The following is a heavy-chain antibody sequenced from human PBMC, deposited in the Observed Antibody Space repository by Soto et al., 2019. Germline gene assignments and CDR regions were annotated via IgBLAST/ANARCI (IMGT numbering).Heavy chain of an antibody. CDR3: ASDLGDGYYFDY. Sequence: SETLSLTCAVYGGSFSGYYWTWIRQPPGTGLEWIGEINHSGSTNYNPSLKSRVTISVDTPKNQFSLKLSSVTAADTAVYYCASDLGDGYYFDYWGQGTLVTVSS. V-gene: IGHV4-34*01. CDR2: INHSGST. J-gene: IGHJ4*02. CDR1: GGSFSGYY. D-gene: IGHD3-10*01.